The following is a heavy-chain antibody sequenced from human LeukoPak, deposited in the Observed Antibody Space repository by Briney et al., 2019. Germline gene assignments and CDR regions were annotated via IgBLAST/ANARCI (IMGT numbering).Heavy chain of an antibody. D-gene: IGHD3-10*01. CDR1: GFTFSDYS. Sequence: GGSLRLSCAASGFTFSDYSMKWVRQAPGKGPEWVSSITSSSSYISYADSVKGRFTISRDNAKNSLYLQMNSLRAEDTAVYYCVKDSQYYYGSGSYPFDTWGQGTLVTVSS. CDR2: ITSSSSYI. V-gene: IGHV3-21*01. CDR3: VKDSQYYYGSGSYPFDT. J-gene: IGHJ5*02.